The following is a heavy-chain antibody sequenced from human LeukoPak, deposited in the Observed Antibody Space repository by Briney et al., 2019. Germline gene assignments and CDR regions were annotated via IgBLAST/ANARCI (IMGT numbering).Heavy chain of an antibody. CDR3: TKDPNGDYVGAFDF. V-gene: IGHV3-23*01. D-gene: IGHD3-16*01. CDR2: ITATGGI. J-gene: IGHJ3*01. CDR1: GFTFSSYS. Sequence: GGSLRLSCAASGFTFSSYSMTWVRQAPGKGLEWVSSITATGGISYADSVKGRFTISRDNSKSTLSLQMNSLKAEDTAVYYCTKDPNGDYVGAFDFWGQGTMVTVSS.